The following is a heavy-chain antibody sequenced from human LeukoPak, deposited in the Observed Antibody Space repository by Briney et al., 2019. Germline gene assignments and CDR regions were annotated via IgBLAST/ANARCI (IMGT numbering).Heavy chain of an antibody. CDR3: ARIEGMASTMGD. D-gene: IGHD5/OR15-5a*01. Sequence: GGSLRLSCAASGFTFSSYAMHWVRQAPGKGLEWVAVISYDGSNKYYADSVKGRFTISRDNSKNTLYLQMNSLRAEDTAVYYCARIEGMASTMGDWGQGTLVTVSS. V-gene: IGHV3-30-3*01. CDR1: GFTFSSYA. CDR2: ISYDGSNK. J-gene: IGHJ4*02.